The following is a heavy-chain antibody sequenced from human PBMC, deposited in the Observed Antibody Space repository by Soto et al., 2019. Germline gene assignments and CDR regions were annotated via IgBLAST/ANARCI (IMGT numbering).Heavy chain of an antibody. CDR2: ISGSGGIT. D-gene: IGHD2-21*01. CDR3: AKGGGDNYFYYYMDV. V-gene: IGHV3-23*01. CDR1: GFTFGNYA. J-gene: IGHJ6*03. Sequence: EVQLLESGGGLVQPGGSLGLSCAVSGFTFGNYAMSWVRQAPGKVLEWVSAISGSGGITYYADSVEGRFTISRDNSKDRLYLQMDSLRAEDTALYYCAKGGGDNYFYYYMDVWGKGTTVTVSS.